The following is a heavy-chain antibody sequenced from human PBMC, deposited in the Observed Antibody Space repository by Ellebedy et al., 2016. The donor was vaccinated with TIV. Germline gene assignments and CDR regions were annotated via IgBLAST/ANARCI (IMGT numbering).Heavy chain of an antibody. Sequence: ASVKVSCKASGYTFTSFGITWVRQAPGQGPEWMGVIDPSVGTTTYAQKFQERVAMTRDMSTSTVHMELSSLRSEDTAIYYCARDLYMDVWGKGTTVTVSS. CDR3: ARDLYMDV. CDR2: IDPSVGTT. CDR1: GYTFTSFG. V-gene: IGHV1-46*01. J-gene: IGHJ6*03.